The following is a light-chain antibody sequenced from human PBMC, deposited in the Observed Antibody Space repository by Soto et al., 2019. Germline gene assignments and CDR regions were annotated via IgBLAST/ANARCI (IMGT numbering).Light chain of an antibody. V-gene: IGKV3-20*01. J-gene: IGKJ1*01. CDR3: QQYAASPRT. CDR2: GAS. Sequence: EIVLTQSPGTLSLSPGERATLSFRASQSVSNNYLAWYQQKPGQAPRLLIYGASSRPPGIPDRFSGSGSGTDFTLTISRLEPEDFAVYYCQQYAASPRTFGQGTKVDIK. CDR1: QSVSNNY.